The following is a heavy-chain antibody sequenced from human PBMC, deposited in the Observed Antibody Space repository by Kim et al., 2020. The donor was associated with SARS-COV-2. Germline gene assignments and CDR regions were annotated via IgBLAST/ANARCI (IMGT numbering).Heavy chain of an antibody. V-gene: IGHV5-51*01. CDR1: GYSFTSYW. Sequence: GESLKISCKGSGYSFTSYWIGWVRQMPGKGLEWMGIIYPGDSDTRYSPSFQGQVTISADKSISTAYLQWSSLKASDTAMYYCARQYSGKYYYDSSDYYYFDYWGQGTLVTVSS. D-gene: IGHD3-22*01. J-gene: IGHJ4*02. CDR2: IYPGDSDT. CDR3: ARQYSGKYYYDSSDYYYFDY.